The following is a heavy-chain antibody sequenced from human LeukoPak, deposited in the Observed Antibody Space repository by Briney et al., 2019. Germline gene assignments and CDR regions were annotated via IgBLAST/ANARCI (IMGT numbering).Heavy chain of an antibody. D-gene: IGHD4-17*01. CDR2: INQDASTT. Sequence: PGGSLRLSCAASGFTFSSYWVNWVRQTPEKGLEWVANINQDASTTYYVDSVEGRFTISRDNAKNSVYLQLNSLRAEDTAVYHCAIQSTVTTNFEYWGQGTLVTVSS. J-gene: IGHJ4*02. CDR3: AIQSTVTTNFEY. V-gene: IGHV3-7*01. CDR1: GFTFSSYW.